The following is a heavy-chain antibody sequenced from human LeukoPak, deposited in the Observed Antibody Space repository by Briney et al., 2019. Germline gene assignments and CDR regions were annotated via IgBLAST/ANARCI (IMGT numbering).Heavy chain of an antibody. CDR3: ANMGDFWSLYYFDY. CDR2: ISGSGGST. Sequence: GGSLRLSCAASGFTFSSYAMSWVRQAPGKGLEWVSAISGSGGSTYYADSVKGRFTISRDNSKNTLYLQMNSLRAEDTAVYYCANMGDFWSLYYFDYWGQGALVTVSS. V-gene: IGHV3-23*01. J-gene: IGHJ4*02. D-gene: IGHD3-3*01. CDR1: GFTFSSYA.